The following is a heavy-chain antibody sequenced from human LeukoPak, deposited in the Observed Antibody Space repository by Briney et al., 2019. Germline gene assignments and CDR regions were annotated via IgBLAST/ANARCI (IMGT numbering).Heavy chain of an antibody. CDR3: AREGSLSIAAQVFDY. J-gene: IGHJ4*02. CDR1: GGSISSYY. Sequence: PSETLSLTCTVSGGSISSYYWSWIRQPPGKGLEWIGYIYYSGSTNYNPSLKSRVTISVDTSKNQFSLKLSSVTAADMAVYYCAREGSLSIAAQVFDYWGQGTLVTVSS. D-gene: IGHD6-6*01. CDR2: IYYSGST. V-gene: IGHV4-59*01.